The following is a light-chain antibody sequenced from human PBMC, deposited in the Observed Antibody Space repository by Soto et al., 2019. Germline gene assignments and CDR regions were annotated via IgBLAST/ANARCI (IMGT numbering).Light chain of an antibody. CDR3: QQDYNFPWT. Sequence: EIVMTQSPATLSLSPGDRATLSCRASQFISSNYLSWYQQKPGQAPRLLIYGASTRATGIPDRFSGSGSETDFTLTISSLQPEDFAVYYCQQDYNFPWTFGHGTKVDIK. V-gene: IGKV3D-7*01. CDR2: GAS. CDR1: QFISSNY. J-gene: IGKJ1*01.